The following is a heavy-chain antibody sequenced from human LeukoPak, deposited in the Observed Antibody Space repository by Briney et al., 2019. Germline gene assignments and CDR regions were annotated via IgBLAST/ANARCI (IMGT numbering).Heavy chain of an antibody. V-gene: IGHV4-59*08. CDR2: IYYSGST. CDR3: ARRVASSGTGAFDI. CDR1: GGSVSNYY. J-gene: IGHJ3*02. D-gene: IGHD2-21*01. Sequence: SETLSLTCTVSGGSVSNYYWTWIRQPPGKGLEWIGYIYYSGSTNYNPSLKSRVTISVDTSKNQFSLKLSSVTAADTAKYHCARRVASSGTGAFDIWGQGTMVTVSS.